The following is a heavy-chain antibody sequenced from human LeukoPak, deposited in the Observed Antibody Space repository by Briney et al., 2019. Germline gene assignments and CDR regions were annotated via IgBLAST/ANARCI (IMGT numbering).Heavy chain of an antibody. D-gene: IGHD3-22*01. Sequence: PGGSLRLSCAASGFTFSSYAMSWVRQAPGKGLEWVSAISGSGGSTYYADSVKGRFTISRDNSKNTLYLQMNSLRAEDTAVYYCARALTTYYYDSSGYPFDYWGQGTLVTVSS. CDR3: ARALTTYYYDSSGYPFDY. J-gene: IGHJ4*02. CDR1: GFTFSSYA. CDR2: ISGSGGST. V-gene: IGHV3-23*01.